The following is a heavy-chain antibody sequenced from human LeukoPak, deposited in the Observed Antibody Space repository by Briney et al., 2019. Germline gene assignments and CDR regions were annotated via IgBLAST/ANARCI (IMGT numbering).Heavy chain of an antibody. D-gene: IGHD2-15*01. CDR1: GFTFSSYA. V-gene: IGHV3-30*04. J-gene: IGHJ4*02. Sequence: GRSLRLSCAASGFTFSSYAMHWVRQAPGKGLEWVAVISYDGGNKYYADSVKGRFTISRDNSKNTLYLQMNSLRAEDTAVYYCARDLGYCSGGSCYSGGYWGQGTLVTASS. CDR2: ISYDGGNK. CDR3: ARDLGYCSGGSCYSGGY.